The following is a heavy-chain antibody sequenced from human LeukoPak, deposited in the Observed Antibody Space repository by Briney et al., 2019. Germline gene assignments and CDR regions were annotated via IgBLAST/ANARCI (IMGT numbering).Heavy chain of an antibody. D-gene: IGHD3/OR15-3a*01. Sequence: PSETLSLTCTVSGGSISSYYWSWIRQPPGKGLEWIGYIYYSGSTNYNPSLKSRVTISVDTSKNQFSLKLNSVTAADTAVYYCARDLDYALGVGAFDIWGQGTMVTVSS. CDR2: IYYSGST. V-gene: IGHV4-59*01. J-gene: IGHJ3*02. CDR3: ARDLDYALGVGAFDI. CDR1: GGSISSYY.